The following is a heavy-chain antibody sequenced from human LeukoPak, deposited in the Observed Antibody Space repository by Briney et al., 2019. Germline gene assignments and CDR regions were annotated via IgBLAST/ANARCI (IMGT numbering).Heavy chain of an antibody. Sequence: GGSLRLSCAASGFTFSTSAMNWVRQAPGKGLEWVSVISGSAGSSYYADSVKGRFTISRDNSKNTLYLQMNSLRAEDTAVYYCAKDLLPDYYDSSGTFDYWGQGTLVTVSS. J-gene: IGHJ4*02. D-gene: IGHD3-22*01. V-gene: IGHV3-23*01. CDR1: GFTFSTSA. CDR2: ISGSAGSS. CDR3: AKDLLPDYYDSSGTFDY.